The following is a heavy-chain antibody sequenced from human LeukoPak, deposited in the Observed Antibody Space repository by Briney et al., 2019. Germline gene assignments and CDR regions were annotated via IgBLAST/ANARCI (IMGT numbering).Heavy chain of an antibody. CDR2: ISGSGGST. Sequence: TGGSLRLSCAASGFTFSSYAMSWVRQAPGKGLEWVSAISGSGGSTYYADSVKGRFTISRDNSENTLYLQMNSLRAEDTAVYYCAKRRSGYETPFDYWGQGTLVTVSS. CDR3: AKRRSGYETPFDY. CDR1: GFTFSSYA. V-gene: IGHV3-23*01. D-gene: IGHD5-12*01. J-gene: IGHJ4*02.